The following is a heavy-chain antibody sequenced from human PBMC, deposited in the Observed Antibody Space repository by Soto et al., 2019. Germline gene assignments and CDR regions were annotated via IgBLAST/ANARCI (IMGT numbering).Heavy chain of an antibody. CDR3: AKETIPDY. CDR2: ISYDGSNK. D-gene: IGHD1-1*01. V-gene: IGHV3-30*18. J-gene: IGHJ4*02. Sequence: GGSLRLSCAASGFTFSSYGMHWVRQAPGKGLEWVAVISYDGSNKYYADSVKGRSTISRGNSKNTLYLQMNSLRAEDTAVYYCAKETIPDYWGQGTLVTVSS. CDR1: GFTFSSYG.